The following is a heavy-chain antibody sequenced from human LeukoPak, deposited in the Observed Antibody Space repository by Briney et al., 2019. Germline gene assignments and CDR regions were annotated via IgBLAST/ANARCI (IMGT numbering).Heavy chain of an antibody. CDR2: ISSSSSTI. CDR3: ARSVFQGAFDI. D-gene: IGHD5/OR15-5a*01. V-gene: IGHV3-48*01. CDR1: GFTFSSYS. J-gene: IGHJ3*02. Sequence: GGSLRLSCAASGFTFSSYSMNWVRQAPGKGLEWVSYISSSSSTIQYADSVKGRFTISRDYAKDSLHLQMNSLRAEDTAVYFCARSVFQGAFDIWGQGTLVTVSS.